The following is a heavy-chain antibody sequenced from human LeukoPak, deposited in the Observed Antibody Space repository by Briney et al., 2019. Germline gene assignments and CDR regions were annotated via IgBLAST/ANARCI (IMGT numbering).Heavy chain of an antibody. CDR3: ATLTFGGPDRDY. Sequence: GASVTVSCKASGGTFSSYAISWVRQAPGQGLEWMGGIIPIFGTANYAQKFQGRVTITADESTSTAYMELSSLRSEDTAVYYCATLTFGGPDRDYWGQGTLVTVSS. V-gene: IGHV1-69*13. CDR2: IIPIFGTA. D-gene: IGHD3-16*01. J-gene: IGHJ4*02. CDR1: GGTFSSYA.